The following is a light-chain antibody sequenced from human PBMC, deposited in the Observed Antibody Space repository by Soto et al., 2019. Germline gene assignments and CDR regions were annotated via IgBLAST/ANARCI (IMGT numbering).Light chain of an antibody. CDR3: QKYNSAPRT. J-gene: IGKJ1*01. Sequence: DIQMTQSPSSLSASVGDGVTITCRASQGISNYLAWYQQKPGKVPKLLIYAASTLQSGVPSRFSGSGSGTDFTLTISILQPEDVATYYCQKYNSAPRTFGQVTKVEIK. CDR2: AAS. CDR1: QGISNY. V-gene: IGKV1-27*01.